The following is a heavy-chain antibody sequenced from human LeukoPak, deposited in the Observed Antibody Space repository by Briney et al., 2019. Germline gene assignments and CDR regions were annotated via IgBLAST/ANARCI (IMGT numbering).Heavy chain of an antibody. V-gene: IGHV4-59*11. J-gene: IGHJ5*02. CDR1: GGSISSHY. Sequence: SETLSLTCTVSGGSISSHYWSWIRQPPGKGLEWIGYIYYSGSTNYNPSLKSRVTISVDTSKNQFSLKLSSVTAADTAVYYCARVSQTYYDFWTTYPGDNWFDPWGQGTLVTVSS. CDR3: ARVSQTYYDFWTTYPGDNWFDP. D-gene: IGHD3-3*01. CDR2: IYYSGST.